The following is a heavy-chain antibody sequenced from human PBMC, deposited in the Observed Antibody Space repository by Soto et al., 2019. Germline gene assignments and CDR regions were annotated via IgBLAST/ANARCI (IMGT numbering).Heavy chain of an antibody. V-gene: IGHV4-39*01. Sequence: SETLSLTCTVSGGSISSSSYYWGWIRQPPGKGLEWIGSSYYSGSTYYNPSLKSRVTISVDTSKNQFSLKLSSVTAADTAVYYCARLAAAGSPADYWGQGTLVTVSS. D-gene: IGHD6-13*01. J-gene: IGHJ4*02. CDR3: ARLAAAGSPADY. CDR2: SYYSGST. CDR1: GGSISSSSYY.